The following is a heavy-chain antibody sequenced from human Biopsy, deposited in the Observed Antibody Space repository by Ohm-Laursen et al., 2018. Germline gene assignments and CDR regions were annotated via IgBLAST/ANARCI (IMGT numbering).Heavy chain of an antibody. CDR1: SYTFTDYN. D-gene: IGHD2-8*01. CDR2: INYKTGAT. Sequence: SVKVSCKTSSYTFTDYNIHWMRQAPGQGLEWLGYINYKTGATNYAQKFQGTVTMTRDTSISTAYLALGSLRSADTAIYYCARDPLNGHKHFDYWGQGSLVTVSS. J-gene: IGHJ4*02. V-gene: IGHV1-2*02. CDR3: ARDPLNGHKHFDY.